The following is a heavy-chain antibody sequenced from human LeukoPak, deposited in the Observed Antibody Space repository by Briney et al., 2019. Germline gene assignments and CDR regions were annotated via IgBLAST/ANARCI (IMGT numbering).Heavy chain of an antibody. J-gene: IGHJ4*02. CDR1: GGTFSGYF. CDR3: ARESFHYDRAFDY. D-gene: IGHD3-10*02. CDR2: INHRGNT. Sequence: SETLSLTCAISGGTFSGYFRSWIRQPPGKGLEWIGEINHRGNTDYHPSLESRVAISVDSSKSQFSLQLRSVTAADTAVYYCARESFHYDRAFDYWGQGSLVTVSS. V-gene: IGHV4-34*01.